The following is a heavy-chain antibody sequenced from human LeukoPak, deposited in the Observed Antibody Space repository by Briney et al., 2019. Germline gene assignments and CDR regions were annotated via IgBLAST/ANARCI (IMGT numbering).Heavy chain of an antibody. Sequence: PGGSLRLSCAATGFTFSIYAMSWVRQAPGKGLEWVSGISGSGDSTYYADSVKGRFTISRDNSKNTLYLQMISLGAEDTAVYYCARSRYCSSTSCYIDYWGQGTLVTVSS. CDR3: ARSRYCSSTSCYIDY. CDR2: ISGSGDST. V-gene: IGHV3-23*01. D-gene: IGHD2-2*02. J-gene: IGHJ4*02. CDR1: GFTFSIYA.